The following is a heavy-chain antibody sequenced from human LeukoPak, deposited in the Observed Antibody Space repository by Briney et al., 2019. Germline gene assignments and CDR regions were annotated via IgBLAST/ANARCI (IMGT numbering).Heavy chain of an antibody. CDR2: IYPGDSDT. CDR1: GYIFTSYL. J-gene: IGHJ4*02. Sequence: GESLKISCKCSGYIFTSYLIGWVRQMPGKGLEWMGIIYPGDSDTGYSPSFQGQVTISADKSISTAYLQWSSLKASDTAMYYCARLVVVLGAEPWGQGTLVTVSS. D-gene: IGHD2-15*01. CDR3: ARLVVVLGAEP. V-gene: IGHV5-51*01.